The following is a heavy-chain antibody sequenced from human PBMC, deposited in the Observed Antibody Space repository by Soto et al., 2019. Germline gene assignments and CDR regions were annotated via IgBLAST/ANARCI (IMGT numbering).Heavy chain of an antibody. V-gene: IGHV3-72*01. D-gene: IGHD3-10*01. Sequence: GSLRLSCAASGFSFRDHHMDWVRQGPGKGLEWIGRIRNKVSGYTTEYDASVKGRFAISREDSKNSLYLDMNSLKIEDTAVYYCAKSPWGSGPEEYWGQGTLGTVSS. J-gene: IGHJ4*02. CDR3: AKSPWGSGPEEY. CDR1: GFSFRDHH. CDR2: IRNKVSGYTT.